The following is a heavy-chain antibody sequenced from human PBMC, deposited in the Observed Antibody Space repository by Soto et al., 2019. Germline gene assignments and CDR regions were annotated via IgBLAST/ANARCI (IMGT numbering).Heavy chain of an antibody. CDR2: ISTTGST. CDR3: ARAKDVSPSE. V-gene: IGHV4-59*10. J-gene: IGHJ4*02. Sequence: WTWIRQPAGEGLEWIGRISTTGSTNYNPSLRSRVTMSVDTSKNQVSLKLTSVTAADTAVYYCARAKDVSPSEWGQGTLVTVSS.